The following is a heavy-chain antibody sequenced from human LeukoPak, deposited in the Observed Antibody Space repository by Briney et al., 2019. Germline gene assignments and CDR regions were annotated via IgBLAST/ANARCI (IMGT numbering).Heavy chain of an antibody. CDR3: ARDPAYSSSWSGDYYYYYMDV. CDR1: GYTFTSYD. Sequence: GASVKVSCKASGYTFTSYDINWVRQATGQGLEWMGWMNPNSGNTGYAQKFQGRVTMTRNTSISTAYMELSSLRSDDTAVYYCARDPAYSSSWSGDYYYYYMDVWGKGTTVTVSS. J-gene: IGHJ6*03. D-gene: IGHD6-13*01. CDR2: MNPNSGNT. V-gene: IGHV1-8*01.